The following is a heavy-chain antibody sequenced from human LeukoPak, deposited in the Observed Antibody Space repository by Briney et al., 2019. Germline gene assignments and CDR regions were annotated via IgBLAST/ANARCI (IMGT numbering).Heavy chain of an antibody. J-gene: IGHJ4*02. CDR2: IYSGGST. D-gene: IGHD3-22*01. V-gene: IGHV3-66*01. CDR1: GFTVSSNY. Sequence: GSLRLSCAASGFTVSSNYMSWVRQAPGKGLEWVSVIYSGGSTYYADSVKGRFTISRDNSKNTLYLQMNSLRAEDTAVYYCARDRGYYYDSSGWPGYSYWGQGTLVTVSS. CDR3: ARDRGYYYDSSGWPGYSY.